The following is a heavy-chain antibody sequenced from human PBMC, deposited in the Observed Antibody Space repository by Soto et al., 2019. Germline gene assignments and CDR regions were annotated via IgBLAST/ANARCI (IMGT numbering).Heavy chain of an antibody. CDR2: ISGSGGST. V-gene: IGHV3-23*01. J-gene: IGHJ4*02. CDR1: GFTFSSYA. D-gene: IGHD3-3*01. Sequence: GGSLRLSCAASGFTFSSYAMSWVRQAPGKGLEWVSAISGSGGSTYYADSVKGRFTISRDNSKNTLYLQMNSLRAEDTAVYYCAKGGYDFWSGYPGRDYWGQGTLVTVSS. CDR3: AKGGYDFWSGYPGRDY.